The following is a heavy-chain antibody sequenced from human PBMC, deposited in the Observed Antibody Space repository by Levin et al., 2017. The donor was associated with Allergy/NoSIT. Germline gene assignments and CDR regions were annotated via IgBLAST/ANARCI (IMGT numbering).Heavy chain of an antibody. CDR3: GRGSGVGDY. Sequence: VASVKVSCAASGFTFTDNWMHWVRQAPGKGLVWVSRINGDGTSTNYADSVKGRFTISRDNAKNMLYLQMTSLRVEDTAVYYCGRGSGVGDYRGQGTLVTVSS. CDR2: INGDGTST. J-gene: IGHJ4*02. V-gene: IGHV3-74*01. D-gene: IGHD2-15*01. CDR1: GFTFTDNW.